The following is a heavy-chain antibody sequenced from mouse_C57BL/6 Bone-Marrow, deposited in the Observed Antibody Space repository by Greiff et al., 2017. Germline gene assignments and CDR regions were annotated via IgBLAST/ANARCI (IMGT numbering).Heavy chain of an antibody. D-gene: IGHD1-1*01. Sequence: VQLQQSGAELARPGASVKLSCKASGYTFTSYGISWVKQRTGQGLEWIGEIYPRSGNTYYNEKFKGKATLTADKSSSTAYMELRILTSEDSAVYFCARPHYGSSPAWFAYWGQGTLVTVSA. CDR1: GYTFTSYG. V-gene: IGHV1-81*01. CDR3: ARPHYGSSPAWFAY. CDR2: IYPRSGNT. J-gene: IGHJ3*01.